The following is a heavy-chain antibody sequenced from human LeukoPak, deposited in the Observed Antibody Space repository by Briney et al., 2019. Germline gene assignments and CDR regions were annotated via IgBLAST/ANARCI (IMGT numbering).Heavy chain of an antibody. D-gene: IGHD5-12*01. CDR1: GFTFSSYA. J-gene: IGHJ3*02. V-gene: IGHV3-30-3*01. CDR2: ISYDGSNK. CDR3: ARDEEREVPQWLRVYAFDI. Sequence: GGSLRLSCAASGFTFSSYAMHWVRQAPGKGLEWVAVISYDGSNKYYADSVKGRFTISRDNSKNTLYLQMNSLRAEDTAVYYCARDEEREVPQWLRVYAFDIWGQGTMVTVSS.